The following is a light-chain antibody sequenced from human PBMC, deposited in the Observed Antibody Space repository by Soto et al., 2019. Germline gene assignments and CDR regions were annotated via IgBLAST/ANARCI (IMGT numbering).Light chain of an antibody. CDR3: QQYNQWPGT. Sequence: ELVLTPSPCTLSSSTWKIAPLYCLASQNISSYLIWYQQKPGQSPRLLIYGASSRATGVPVRFSGSGSGVAFTLTISGLQSEDFAVYHCQQYNQWPGTFGQGTKV. J-gene: IGKJ1*01. V-gene: IGKV3-15*01. CDR2: GAS. CDR1: QNISSY.